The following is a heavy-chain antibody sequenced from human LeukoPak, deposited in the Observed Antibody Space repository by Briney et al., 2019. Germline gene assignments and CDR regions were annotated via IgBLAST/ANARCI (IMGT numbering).Heavy chain of an antibody. D-gene: IGHD6-19*01. J-gene: IGHJ4*02. CDR2: IYPGDSDT. V-gene: IGHV5-51*01. Sequence: GESLKISCKGSGYSFTSYWIGWVRQMPGKGLEWMGIIYPGDSDTRYSPSFQGQVTISADKSISTAYLQWSSLKASDTAMYYCARLGGGAVAGTTAFDYWGQGTLVTVSS. CDR1: GYSFTSYW. CDR3: ARLGGGAVAGTTAFDY.